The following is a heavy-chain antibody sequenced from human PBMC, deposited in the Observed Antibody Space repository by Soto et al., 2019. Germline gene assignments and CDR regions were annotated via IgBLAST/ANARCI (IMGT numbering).Heavy chain of an antibody. V-gene: IGHV4-30-4*01. CDR3: ARGRWFGIPFCDY. D-gene: IGHD3-10*01. J-gene: IGHJ4*02. Sequence: SETLSLTCTVSGGSISSGDYYWSWIRQPPGKGLEWIGYIYYSGSTYYNPSLKSRVTISVDTSKNQFSLKLSSVTAADTAVYYCARGRWFGIPFCDYWGQGTLVTVSS. CDR2: IYYSGST. CDR1: GGSISSGDYY.